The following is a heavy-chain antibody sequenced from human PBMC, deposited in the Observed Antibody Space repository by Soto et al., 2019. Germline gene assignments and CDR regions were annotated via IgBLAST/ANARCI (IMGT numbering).Heavy chain of an antibody. Sequence: GGSLRLSCAASGFTFSSYGMHWVRQAPGKGLEWVAVIWYDGSNKYYADSVKGRFTISRDNAKNSPYLQMNSLRAEDTAVYYCARVLSYYDILTGYQNDAFDIWGQGTMVTVSS. CDR2: IWYDGSNK. CDR1: GFTFSSYG. CDR3: ARVLSYYDILTGYQNDAFDI. D-gene: IGHD3-9*01. J-gene: IGHJ3*02. V-gene: IGHV3-33*01.